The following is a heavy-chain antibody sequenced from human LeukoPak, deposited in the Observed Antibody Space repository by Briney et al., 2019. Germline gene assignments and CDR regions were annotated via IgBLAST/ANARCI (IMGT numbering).Heavy chain of an antibody. CDR1: GFTFSSYS. Sequence: PGGSLRLSRVASGFTFSSYSMNWVRQAPGKGLEWVATISHDGSNKHYADSVKGRFTISRDNSKNTLSLQVNSLRAEDTALYYCARERHPYGMDVWGQGTTVAVSS. CDR2: ISHDGSNK. D-gene: IGHD1-1*01. CDR3: ARERHPYGMDV. J-gene: IGHJ6*02. V-gene: IGHV3-30*03.